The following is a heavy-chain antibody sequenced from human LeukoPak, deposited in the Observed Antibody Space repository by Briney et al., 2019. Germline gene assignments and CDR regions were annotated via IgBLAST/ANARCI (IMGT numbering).Heavy chain of an antibody. CDR2: ISWDGRST. J-gene: IGHJ6*03. CDR1: GFTFDDYT. CDR3: AKDFLRAVAGMYYYYYYMDV. V-gene: IGHV3-43*01. Sequence: GGSLRLSCAASGFTFDDYTMHWVRQPPGKGLEWVSLISWDGRSTYYADSVKGRFTISRDNSKNSLFLQMNSLRAEDTAVYYCAKDFLRAVAGMYYYYYYMDVWGKGTTVTISS. D-gene: IGHD6-19*01.